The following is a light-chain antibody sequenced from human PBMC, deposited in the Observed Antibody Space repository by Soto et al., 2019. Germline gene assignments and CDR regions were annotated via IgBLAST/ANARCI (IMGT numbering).Light chain of an antibody. Sequence: DIQMTPSPSSLSASVGDRVTISCRASQDISNYVAWFQQKPGKAPESLIYAASDLQSGVPSRFSGSGHGTDFTLTITSLQPADFATYYCQQYDIYPLTFGGGTKVDIK. CDR2: AAS. V-gene: IGKV1-16*01. CDR1: QDISNY. CDR3: QQYDIYPLT. J-gene: IGKJ4*01.